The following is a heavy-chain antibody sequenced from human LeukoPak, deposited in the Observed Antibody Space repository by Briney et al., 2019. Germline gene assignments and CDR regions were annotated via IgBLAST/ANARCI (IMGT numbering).Heavy chain of an antibody. J-gene: IGHJ4*02. CDR3: AALRGVGVKIGFDH. CDR2: IYYGGNT. CDR1: GFTVSSNH. V-gene: IGHV3-66*01. D-gene: IGHD1-26*01. Sequence: GGSLRLSCAASGFTVSSNHMNWVRQAPGKGLEWVSIIYYGGNTFYADSVKGRFTISRDNSKNTLYLQINSLRAEDTAVYYCAALRGVGVKIGFDHWGQGALVVVSS.